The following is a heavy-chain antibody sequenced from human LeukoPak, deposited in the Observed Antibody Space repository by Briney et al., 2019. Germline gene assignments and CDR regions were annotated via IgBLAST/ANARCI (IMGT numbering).Heavy chain of an antibody. CDR3: TRDQLNSRGISEGLDP. CDR1: GYTFTSYG. J-gene: IGHJ5*02. Sequence: ASVKVSCKASGYTFTSYGISWVRQAPGQGLERMGWISTYNGNTNYEQKFQGRVTLTTDTSTSTAYMELRSLRSDDTAVYYCTRDQLNSRGISEGLDPWGQGTLVTVSS. V-gene: IGHV1-18*01. CDR2: ISTYNGNT. D-gene: IGHD2/OR15-2a*01.